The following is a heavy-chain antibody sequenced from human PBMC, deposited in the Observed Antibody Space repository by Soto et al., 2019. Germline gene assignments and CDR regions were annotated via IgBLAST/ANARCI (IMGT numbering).Heavy chain of an antibody. CDR2: IYYSGST. Sequence: GSVSGGGGCCICKNKPPGKGLECIGYIYYSGSTNYNPSLKSRVTISVDTSKNQFSLKLSSVTAADTALYYCAKDRGCWG. V-gene: IGHV4-61*08. CDR3: AKDRGC. J-gene: IGHJ6*01. D-gene: IGHD3-10*01. CDR1: GSVSGGGGC.